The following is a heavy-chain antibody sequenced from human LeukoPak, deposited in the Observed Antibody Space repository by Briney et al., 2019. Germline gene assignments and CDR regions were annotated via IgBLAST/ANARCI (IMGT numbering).Heavy chain of an antibody. J-gene: IGHJ6*03. CDR2: ISAYNGNT. D-gene: IGHD3-10*01. V-gene: IGHV1-18*01. CDR3: ARVDYGSGCYSRYYYYYMDV. CDR1: GYTFTNYA. Sequence: ASVKVSCKASGYTFTNYAISWVRQAPGQGIEWVGWISAYNGNTNYAQKLQGRVTMTTDTSTSTAYMELRSLRSDDTAVYYCARVDYGSGCYSRYYYYYMDVWGKGTTVTVSS.